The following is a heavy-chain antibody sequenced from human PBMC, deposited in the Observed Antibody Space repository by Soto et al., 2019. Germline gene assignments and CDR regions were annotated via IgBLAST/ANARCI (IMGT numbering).Heavy chain of an antibody. CDR1: GGTFKKYG. Sequence: QVQLVQSGAEVKKPGSSVRVSCRTSGGTFKKYGFSWVRQAPGQGLEWMGGIIPMYGIANYGQIFQGRLTITDDDSTNTVYMDFTSLKSDATVVYYCAGEVGASGLHLWRQGTQVTVSS. CDR3: AGEVGASGLHL. J-gene: IGHJ5*02. V-gene: IGHV1-69*12. CDR2: IIPMYGIA. D-gene: IGHD1-26*01.